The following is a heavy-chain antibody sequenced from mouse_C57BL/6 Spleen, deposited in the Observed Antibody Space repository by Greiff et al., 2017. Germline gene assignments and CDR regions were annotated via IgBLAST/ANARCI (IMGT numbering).Heavy chain of an antibody. Sequence: QVQLQQSGAELARPGASVKLSCKASGYTFTSYGISWVKQRPGQGLEWIGEIYPRSGNTYYNEKFKGKATLTADKSSSTAYMELRSLTSEDSAVYVCARAELAQGNFDYWGQGTTLTVSS. V-gene: IGHV1-81*01. CDR2: IYPRSGNT. D-gene: IGHD4-1*01. CDR3: ARAELAQGNFDY. CDR1: GYTFTSYG. J-gene: IGHJ2*01.